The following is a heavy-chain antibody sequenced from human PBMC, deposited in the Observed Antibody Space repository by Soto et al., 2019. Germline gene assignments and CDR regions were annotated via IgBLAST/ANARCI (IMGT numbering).Heavy chain of an antibody. D-gene: IGHD2-21*02. CDR1: GFTFSSYG. V-gene: IGHV3-30*18. Sequence: GGSLRLSCAASGFTFSSYGMHWVRQAPGKGLEWVAVISYDGSNKYYADSVKGRFTISRDNSKNTLYLQMNSLRAEDTAVYYCAKDSRVVTAIPDYYYMDVWGKGTTVTVSS. CDR3: AKDSRVVTAIPDYYYMDV. CDR2: ISYDGSNK. J-gene: IGHJ6*03.